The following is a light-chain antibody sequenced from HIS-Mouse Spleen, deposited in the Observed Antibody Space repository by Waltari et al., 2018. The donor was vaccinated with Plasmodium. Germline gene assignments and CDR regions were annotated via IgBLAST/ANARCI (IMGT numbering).Light chain of an antibody. Sequence: ALTQPRSVSGSPGQSVTISCTGTSSDDGEYNYVTCYQQHPGQAPQLMIYDGSKRPSGVPDRFSGSKSGNTASLTISGLQAEDEADYYCCSYAGSYTYVFGTGTKVTVL. CDR3: CSYAGSYTYV. CDR1: SSDDGEYNY. CDR2: DGS. V-gene: IGLV2-11*02. J-gene: IGLJ1*01.